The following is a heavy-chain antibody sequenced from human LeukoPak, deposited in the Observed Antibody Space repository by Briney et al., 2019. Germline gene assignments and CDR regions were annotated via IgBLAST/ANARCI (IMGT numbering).Heavy chain of an antibody. D-gene: IGHD1-26*01. J-gene: IGHJ4*02. V-gene: IGHV1-2*02. CDR3: ARDHSRRGELRDY. Sequence: GASVKVSCKASGYTFTRYYMHWGRQAPGQGLEWMGWINPNSGGTNYAQKFQGRVTMTRDTSISTAYMELSRLRSDDTAVYYCARDHSRRGELRDYWGQGTLVTVSS. CDR1: GYTFTRYY. CDR2: INPNSGGT.